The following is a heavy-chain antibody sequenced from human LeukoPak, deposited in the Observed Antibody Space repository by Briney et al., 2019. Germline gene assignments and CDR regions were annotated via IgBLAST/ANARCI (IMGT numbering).Heavy chain of an antibody. J-gene: IGHJ5*02. CDR1: GGSFSGYY. CDR2: INHSGST. D-gene: IGHD6-13*01. Sequence: PSETLSLTCAVYGGSFSGYYWSRIRQPPGKGLEWIGEINHSGSTNYNPSLKSRVTISVDTSKNQFSLKLSSVTAADTAVYYCARDVGFYGDTIAAAGTDDWFDPWGQGTLVTVSS. V-gene: IGHV4-34*01. CDR3: ARDVGFYGDTIAAAGTDDWFDP.